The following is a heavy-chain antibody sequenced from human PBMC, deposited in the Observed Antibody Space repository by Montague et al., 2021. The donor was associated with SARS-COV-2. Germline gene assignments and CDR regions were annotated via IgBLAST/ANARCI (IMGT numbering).Heavy chain of an antibody. V-gene: IGHV4-39*01. CDR2: IHYSGST. J-gene: IGHJ6*02. CDR1: GASISSSVYS. CDR3: ARLWDTVYYYYGMDV. D-gene: IGHD1-26*01. Sequence: SETLSLTCAVSGASISSSVYSWAWSPQPPGKGLEWIGSIHYSGSTYYNPSPKSRVSISVDTSKNQFSLKLSSVTAADTAVYYCARLWDTVYYYYGMDVWGQGTTVTVSS.